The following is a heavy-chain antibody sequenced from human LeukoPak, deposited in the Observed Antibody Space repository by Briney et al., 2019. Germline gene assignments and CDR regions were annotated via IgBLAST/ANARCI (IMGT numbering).Heavy chain of an antibody. CDR2: IKEDGSEK. J-gene: IGHJ4*02. V-gene: IGHV3-7*03. Sequence: GGSLRLSCVASGFTFSSYWMSGVRQAPGKGLEWVANIKEDGSEKDYLDSVKGRFTISRDNAKNSVYLQISSLRADDTAVYYCARDTRGGHFDYWGQGTLVTVSS. CDR3: ARDTRGGHFDY. D-gene: IGHD6-25*01. CDR1: GFTFSSYW.